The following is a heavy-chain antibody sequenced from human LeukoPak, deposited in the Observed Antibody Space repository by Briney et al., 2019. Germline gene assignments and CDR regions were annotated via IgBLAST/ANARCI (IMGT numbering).Heavy chain of an antibody. CDR3: AREIREGFPYFDY. CDR2: INPNIGGT. CDR1: GYTFTGYY. D-gene: IGHD5-18*01. V-gene: IGHV1-2*02. J-gene: IGHJ4*02. Sequence: ASVKVSCKTSGYTFTGYYIHWVRQAPGQGLEWMGWINPNIGGTRYAQKFQGRVTMTMDTSITTAYMEVSRLRSDDAAVYYCAREIREGFPYFDYWGQGTPVTVS.